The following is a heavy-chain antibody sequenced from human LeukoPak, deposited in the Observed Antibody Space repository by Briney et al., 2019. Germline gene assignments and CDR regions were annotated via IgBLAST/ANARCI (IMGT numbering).Heavy chain of an antibody. J-gene: IGHJ4*02. CDR2: IYSGGTT. D-gene: IGHD3-22*01. V-gene: IGHV3-66*01. Sequence: PGRSLRLSCSASGFTVSSNYMTWVRQAPGKGLEWVSVIYSGGTTYYADSVKGRFTISRDNSQNTLYLQMNSLRVEDTAVYYCARTYYYDSGGHDWGQGTLVTVSS. CDR1: GFTVSSNY. CDR3: ARTYYYDSGGHD.